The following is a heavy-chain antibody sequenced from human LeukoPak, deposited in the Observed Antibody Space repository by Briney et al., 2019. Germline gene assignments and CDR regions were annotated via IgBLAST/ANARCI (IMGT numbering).Heavy chain of an antibody. Sequence: PGGSLRLSCAASGFTFSSYSMNWVRQAPGKGLEWVSSISSSSSYIYYADSVKGRFTISRDNAKNSLYLQMNSLRAEDTAVYYCARERHYYDSSGYYYDGTDYWGQGTLVTVSS. D-gene: IGHD3-22*01. J-gene: IGHJ4*02. CDR2: ISSSSSYI. CDR3: ARERHYYDSSGYYYDGTDY. CDR1: GFTFSSYS. V-gene: IGHV3-21*01.